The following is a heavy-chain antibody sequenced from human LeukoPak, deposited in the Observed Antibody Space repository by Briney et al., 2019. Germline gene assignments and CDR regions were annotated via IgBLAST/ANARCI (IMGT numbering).Heavy chain of an antibody. D-gene: IGHD6-13*01. J-gene: IGHJ6*03. Sequence: WASVKVSCKASGYTFTDYYMHWVRQAPGQGPEWMGWINPHSGGTNYAQKFQGRVTMTRDTSISTAYMELNRLMSDDTAVYYCARQGSTWYGEVYYYYMDVWGKGTTVTISS. CDR1: GYTFTDYY. CDR2: INPHSGGT. V-gene: IGHV1-2*02. CDR3: ARQGSTWYGEVYYYYMDV.